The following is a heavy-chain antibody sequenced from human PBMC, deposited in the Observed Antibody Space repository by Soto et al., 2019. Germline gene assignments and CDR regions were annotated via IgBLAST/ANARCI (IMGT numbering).Heavy chain of an antibody. CDR2: IDPSGGST. CDR1: GYTFTTYD. D-gene: IGHD3-22*01. Sequence: ASVKVSCKASGYTFTTYDIHWVQQAPGQGLERMGIIDPSGGSTTYAQKFQGRVTMTRDTSTNTVYMELNGLRSEDTAVYYCARALYDSSSYVYLDNWGQGTPVTVSS. J-gene: IGHJ4*02. V-gene: IGHV1-46*01. CDR3: ARALYDSSSYVYLDN.